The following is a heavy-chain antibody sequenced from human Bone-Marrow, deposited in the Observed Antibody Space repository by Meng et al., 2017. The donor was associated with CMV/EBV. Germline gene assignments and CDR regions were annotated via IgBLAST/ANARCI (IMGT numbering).Heavy chain of an antibody. D-gene: IGHD1-26*01. V-gene: IGHV4-34*01. Sequence: SETLSLTCAVYGGSFSGYYWSWIRQPPGKGLEWIGEINHSGSTNYNPSLKSRVTISVDTSKNQFSLKLSSVTAADTAVYYCARGRRWELLENRLDYWGQGTLVTVSS. J-gene: IGHJ4*02. CDR2: INHSGST. CDR1: GGSFSGYY. CDR3: ARGRRWELLENRLDY.